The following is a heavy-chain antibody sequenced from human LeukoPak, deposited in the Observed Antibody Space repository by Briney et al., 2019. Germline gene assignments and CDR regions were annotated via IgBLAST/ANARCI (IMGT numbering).Heavy chain of an antibody. D-gene: IGHD6-13*01. CDR1: GVSFSGYY. Sequence: SETLSLTCAVYGVSFSGYYWSWIRQPPGKGLEWIGEINHSGSTNYNPSLKSRVTISVDTSKNQFSLKLSSVTAADTAVYYCSREAGIATAIVWFDPWGQGTLVTVSS. V-gene: IGHV4-34*01. J-gene: IGHJ5*02. CDR2: INHSGST. CDR3: SREAGIATAIVWFDP.